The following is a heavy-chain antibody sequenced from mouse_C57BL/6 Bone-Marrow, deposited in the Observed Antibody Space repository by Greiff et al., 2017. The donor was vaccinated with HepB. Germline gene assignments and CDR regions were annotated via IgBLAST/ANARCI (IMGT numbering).Heavy chain of an antibody. V-gene: IGHV1-39*01. J-gene: IGHJ2*01. CDR3: ARMGDLIYYYGSSPFDY. D-gene: IGHD1-1*01. CDR1: GYSFTDYN. Sequence: VQLQHSGPELVKPGASVKISCKASGYSFTDYNMNWVKQSNGKSLEWIGVINPNYGTTSYNQKFKGKATLTVDQSSITAYMQLNSLTSEDSAVYYCARMGDLIYYYGSSPFDYWGQGTTLTVSS. CDR2: INPNYGTT.